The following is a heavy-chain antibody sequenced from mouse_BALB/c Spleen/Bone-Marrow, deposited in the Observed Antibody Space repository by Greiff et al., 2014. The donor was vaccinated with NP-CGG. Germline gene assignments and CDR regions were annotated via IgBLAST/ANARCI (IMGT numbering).Heavy chain of an antibody. D-gene: IGHD1-1*01. CDR1: RYTFTSYV. J-gene: IGHJ2*01. Sequence: EVQLQQSGPELVKPGASVKMSCKASRYTFTSYVLHWVRQKPGQGLEWIGFMNPFNDGTKYNEKFKGKATLTSDKSSSTAYMELSSLTSEDSAVYYCAREVVATDYFGYWGQGTTLTVSS. CDR2: MNPFNDGT. CDR3: AREVVATDYFGY. V-gene: IGHV1-14*01.